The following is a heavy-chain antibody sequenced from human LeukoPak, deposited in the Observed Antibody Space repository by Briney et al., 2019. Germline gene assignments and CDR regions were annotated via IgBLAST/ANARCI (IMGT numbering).Heavy chain of an antibody. CDR1: GFTFNSFW. V-gene: IGHV3-7*01. CDR3: TRDTGCSGGTCYSFYDY. J-gene: IGHJ4*02. CDR2: IKEDGSEK. D-gene: IGHD2-15*01. Sequence: QPGGSLRLSCAASGFTFNSFWMTWVRQAPGKGLEWVANIKEDGSEKYYVDSVKGRFTISRDNAKNSLCLQLNSLRAEDTAVYYCTRDTGCSGGTCYSFYDYWGQGTLVTVSS.